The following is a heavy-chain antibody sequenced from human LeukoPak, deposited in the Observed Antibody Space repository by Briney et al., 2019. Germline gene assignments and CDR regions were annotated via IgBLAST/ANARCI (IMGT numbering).Heavy chain of an antibody. V-gene: IGHV3-7*01. CDR1: GFTFSGHW. CDR2: IKQDGSEK. Sequence: PGGSLRLSCVASGFTFSGHWMSWVRQAPGKGLEWVANIKQDGSEKYFVDSVKGRFTISRDNAKRSLYLQMNSLRVEDTAVYYCARVSGSTGYYKIDYWGQGTLVTVSS. J-gene: IGHJ4*02. CDR3: ARVSGSTGYYKIDY. D-gene: IGHD3-22*01.